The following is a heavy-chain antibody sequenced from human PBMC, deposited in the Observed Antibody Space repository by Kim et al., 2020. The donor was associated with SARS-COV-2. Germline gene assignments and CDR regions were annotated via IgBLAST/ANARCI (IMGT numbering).Heavy chain of an antibody. Sequence: SPSLKVRVTISIDTAKNQFSLKLSSVTAADTAVYYCARAPIVVVITHFDYWGQGTLVTVSS. D-gene: IGHD3-22*01. V-gene: IGHV4-31*02. CDR3: ARAPIVVVITHFDY. J-gene: IGHJ4*02.